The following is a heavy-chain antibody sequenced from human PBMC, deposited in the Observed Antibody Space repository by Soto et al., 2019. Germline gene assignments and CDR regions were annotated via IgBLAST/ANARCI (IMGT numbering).Heavy chain of an antibody. V-gene: IGHV3-23*01. CDR3: AKEGGNSQRAYFDS. CDR1: GLTFSIYA. CDR2: ISGRGHST. D-gene: IGHD1-26*01. J-gene: IGHJ4*02. Sequence: EVQLLDSGGGLVQRGGSLRLSCSVPGLTFSIYAMNWVRQAPGKGLDWVSAISGRGHSTLYADSVRGRFTISRDNSKNTLYLQMNRLRAEDTAVYYCAKEGGNSQRAYFDSWGQGTLVTVSS.